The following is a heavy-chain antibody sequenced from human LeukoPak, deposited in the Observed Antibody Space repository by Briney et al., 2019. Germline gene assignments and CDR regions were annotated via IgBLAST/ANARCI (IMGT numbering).Heavy chain of an antibody. Sequence: SETLSLTCTVSGGSISSSTYYWGWIRQPPGEGLEWIGTIYYSGSTYYNPSLQSRVTISVDTSKNQFSLKLSSVTAVDTAVYYCAREAGDCSGGSCYFDYWGQGTLVTVSS. CDR3: AREAGDCSGGSCYFDY. CDR1: GGSISSSTYY. V-gene: IGHV4-39*02. D-gene: IGHD2-15*01. J-gene: IGHJ4*02. CDR2: IYYSGST.